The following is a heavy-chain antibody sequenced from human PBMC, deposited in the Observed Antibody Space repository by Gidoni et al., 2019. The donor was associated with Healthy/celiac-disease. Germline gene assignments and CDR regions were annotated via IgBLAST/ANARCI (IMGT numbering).Heavy chain of an antibody. D-gene: IGHD2-2*02. J-gene: IGHJ6*02. CDR1: GGTFSSYA. CDR3: ARGGLGYCSSTSCYRAHYYYYGMDV. CDR2: IIPIFGTA. V-gene: IGHV1-69*01. Sequence: QSGAEVKKPGSSVKVSCKASGGTFSSYAISWVRQAPGQGLEWMGGIIPIFGTANYAQKFQGRVTITADESTSTAYMERSSLRSEDTAVYYCARGGLGYCSSTSCYRAHYYYYGMDVWGQGTTVTVSS.